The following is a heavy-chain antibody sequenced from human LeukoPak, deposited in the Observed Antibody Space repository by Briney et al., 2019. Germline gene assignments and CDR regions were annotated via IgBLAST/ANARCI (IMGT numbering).Heavy chain of an antibody. V-gene: IGHV1-46*01. J-gene: IGHJ4*02. CDR1: KYTFTNNY. CDR3: ARDQEGFDY. CDR2: IYPRDGST. Sequence: ASVTVSCTASKYTFTNNYLHWVRQAPGQGLEWMGMIYPRDGSTSYAQNFQGRVTVTRDTSTTTVHMELRGLRSEDTAVYYCARDQEGFDYWGQGTVVTVSS.